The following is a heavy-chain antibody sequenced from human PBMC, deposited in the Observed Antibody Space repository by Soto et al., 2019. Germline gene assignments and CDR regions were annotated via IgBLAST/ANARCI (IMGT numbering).Heavy chain of an antibody. CDR1: GGSFSGYY. V-gene: IGHV4-34*01. D-gene: IGHD6-13*01. CDR2: INHSGST. Sequence: SETLSLTCAVCGGSFSGYYWSWIRQPPGKGLEWIGEINHSGSTNYNPSLKSRVTISVDTSKNQFSLKLSSVTASDTAIYYCARQGATAATVPLIWFDPWGQGTLVTVSS. CDR3: ARQGATAATVPLIWFDP. J-gene: IGHJ5*02.